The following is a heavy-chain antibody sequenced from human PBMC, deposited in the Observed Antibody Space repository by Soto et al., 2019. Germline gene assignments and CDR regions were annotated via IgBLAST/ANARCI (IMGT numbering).Heavy chain of an antibody. CDR3: TTDWDFGSGLDYYYGMDF. CDR2: IKSKTDGGTT. D-gene: IGHD3-3*01. CDR1: GFTFSNAW. V-gene: IGHV3-15*07. J-gene: IGHJ6*02. Sequence: GGSLRLSCAASGFTFSNAWMNWVRQAPGKGLEWVGRIKSKTDGGTTDYAAPVKGRFTISRDDSKNTLYLQMNSLKTEDTAVYYCTTDWDFGSGLDYYYGMDFWGQGTTVTVSS.